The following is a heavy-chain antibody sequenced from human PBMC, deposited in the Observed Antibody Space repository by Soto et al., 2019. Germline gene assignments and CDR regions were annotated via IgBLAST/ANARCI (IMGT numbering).Heavy chain of an antibody. CDR2: MYYSGST. Sequence: QVQLQESGPGLVKPSETLSLTCTVYGGSISSYYWSWIRQPPGKGLEWIAYMYYSGSTNYNPSLNRPVTISVDASKNQFSLKLSSVTAADTAVYYCARKTYYYDSSGYPLAFDIWGQGTMVTVSS. J-gene: IGHJ3*02. V-gene: IGHV4-59*01. D-gene: IGHD3-22*01. CDR1: GGSISSYY. CDR3: ARKTYYYDSSGYPLAFDI.